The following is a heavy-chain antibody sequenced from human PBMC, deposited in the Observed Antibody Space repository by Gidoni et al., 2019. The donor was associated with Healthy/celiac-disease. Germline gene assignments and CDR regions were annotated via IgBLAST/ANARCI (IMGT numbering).Heavy chain of an antibody. CDR1: CITFSIYA. V-gene: IGHV3-23*01. D-gene: IGHD1-26*01. J-gene: IGHJ4*02. Sequence: EVQLLESGGGLVPPGGFMRLYWAASCITFSIYAMSWVRPAPGKGLEWVSAISGSGGNTYYADSVKGRFTISRDNSKNTLYLQMNSLRAEDTAVYYCAKGPDMWEPLPYYYWGQGTLVTVSS. CDR2: ISGSGGNT. CDR3: AKGPDMWEPLPYYY.